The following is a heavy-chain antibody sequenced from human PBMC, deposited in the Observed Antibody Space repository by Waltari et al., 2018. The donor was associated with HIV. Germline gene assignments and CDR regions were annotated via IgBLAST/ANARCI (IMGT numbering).Heavy chain of an antibody. Sequence: EVQLVESGGGLVQPGGSLRLSCVASGFTFRRSWMHWVRQAPGKGLLWVSCISSDGSTTNYADSVKGRLTISRDNAKNTLYLQMNSLRADDTAVYYCARENTMTYYDALDIWGQGTMVTVSS. V-gene: IGHV3-74*01. CDR1: GFTFRRSW. J-gene: IGHJ3*02. CDR2: ISSDGSTT. CDR3: ARENTMTYYDALDI. D-gene: IGHD4-17*01.